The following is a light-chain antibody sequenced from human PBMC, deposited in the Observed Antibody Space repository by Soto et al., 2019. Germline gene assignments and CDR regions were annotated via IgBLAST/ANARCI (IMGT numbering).Light chain of an antibody. J-gene: IGKJ1*01. V-gene: IGKV2-28*01. CDR1: QSLLHSNGYNY. CDR2: LGS. Sequence: DIVMTQSPLSLPVTPGEPASISCRSSQSLLHSNGYNYLDWYLQKPGQSPQLLIYLGSNRTSGVPDRFSGSGSGTDFTLKISRVAAGDVGVSYCMQGLQTPWTFGQGTRVDI. CDR3: MQGLQTPWT.